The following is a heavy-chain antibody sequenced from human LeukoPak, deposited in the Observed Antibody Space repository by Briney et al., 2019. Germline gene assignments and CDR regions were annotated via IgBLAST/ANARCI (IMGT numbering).Heavy chain of an antibody. CDR3: ARGGVYYFDF. D-gene: IGHD3-16*01. CDR1: GGSISTYD. Sequence: SESLSLTCTVSGGSISTYDWSWIRRPPGKGLEWIGYIHYSGGTYYDSSLKSRVTISIDTSKNQFSLELSSVTAADTAVYYCARGGVYYFDFWGQGTLVTVSS. V-gene: IGHV4-59*01. CDR2: IHYSGGT. J-gene: IGHJ4*02.